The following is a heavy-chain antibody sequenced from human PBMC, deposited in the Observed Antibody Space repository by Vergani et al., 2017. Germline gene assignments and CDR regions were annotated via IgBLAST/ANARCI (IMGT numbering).Heavy chain of an antibody. V-gene: IGHV4-30-2*01. CDR2: IYHSGST. CDR3: ARGHDSSGYYYDY. CDR1: GGSISSGDYS. J-gene: IGHJ4*02. Sequence: QVQLQESGPGLVKPSQTLSLTCTVSGGSISSGDYSWSWIRQPPGKGLEWIGYIYHSGSTYYNPSLKSRVTISVDRSKNQFSLKLSSVTAADTAVYYCARGHDSSGYYYDYWGQGTLVTVSS. D-gene: IGHD3-22*01.